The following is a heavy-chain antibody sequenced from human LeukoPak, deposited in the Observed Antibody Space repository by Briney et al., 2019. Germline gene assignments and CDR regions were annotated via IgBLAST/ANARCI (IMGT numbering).Heavy chain of an antibody. J-gene: IGHJ4*02. CDR3: AKDLEEDYYDSSGHGIGFDY. V-gene: IGHV3-64*01. CDR1: GFTFSSYA. D-gene: IGHD3-22*01. Sequence: GGSLRLSCAASGFTFSSYAMHWVRQAPGKGLEYVSAISSNGGSTSYANSVKGRFTISRDNSKNTLYLQMNSLRAEDTAVYYCAKDLEEDYYDSSGHGIGFDYWGQGTLVTVSS. CDR2: ISSNGGST.